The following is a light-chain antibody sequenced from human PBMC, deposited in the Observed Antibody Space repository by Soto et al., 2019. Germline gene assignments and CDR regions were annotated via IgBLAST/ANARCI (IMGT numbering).Light chain of an antibody. Sequence: IHMTQSPTSLSASVGDRVTITCRASQSVSNYLNWYQQKVGKAPQLLIYFASTLQKGVPSRFSGSGSGTDFTLTISSLQPEDFATYFCQQSYTTPLTFGGGTKVDIK. CDR2: FAS. CDR1: QSVSNY. CDR3: QQSYTTPLT. V-gene: IGKV1-39*01. J-gene: IGKJ4*01.